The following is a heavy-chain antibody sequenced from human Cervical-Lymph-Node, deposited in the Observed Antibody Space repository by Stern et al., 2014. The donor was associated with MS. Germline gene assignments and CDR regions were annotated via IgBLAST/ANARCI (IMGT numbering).Heavy chain of an antibody. CDR1: GASISSYY. V-gene: IGHV4-59*01. CDR3: ARKSLSMDHYFDS. CDR2: IYYTGTT. Sequence: VQLVESGPGLVKPSETLSLTCTVSGASISSYYWNWIRQTPGKGLEWIGYIYYTGTTNYNPSLKGRVAISLDTSKNQFSLILRSVSAADTAVYYCARKSLSMDHYFDSWGQGTLVTVSS. J-gene: IGHJ4*02. D-gene: IGHD2-2*03.